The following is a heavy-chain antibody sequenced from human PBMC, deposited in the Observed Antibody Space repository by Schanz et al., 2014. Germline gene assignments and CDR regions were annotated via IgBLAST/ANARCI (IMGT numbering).Heavy chain of an antibody. CDR2: IDTAGSYT. J-gene: IGHJ4*02. CDR3: ATETYSSSWCFDY. Sequence: EVQLVESGGGLVQPGGSLRLSCAASGFTYSSYWMHWVRQAPGKGLVWVSTIDTAGSYTSYVDSVKGRFTISRDNVKNSVFLQMNGLRDEDTAVYYCATETYSSSWCFDYWGQGTLVTVSS. CDR1: GFTYSSYW. D-gene: IGHD6-13*01. V-gene: IGHV3-74*01.